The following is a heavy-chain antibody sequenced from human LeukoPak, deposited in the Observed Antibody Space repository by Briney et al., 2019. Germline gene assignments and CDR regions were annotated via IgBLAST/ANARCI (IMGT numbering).Heavy chain of an antibody. J-gene: IGHJ4*02. V-gene: IGHV1-18*01. CDR2: ISAYNGNT. Sequence: ASVKVSCKASGYTFTSYGISWVRQAPGQGLEWMGWISAYNGNTNYAQKLQGRVTMNTDTSTSTAYMELRSLRSDDTAVYYCARGPTYYYDSSADSWGQGTLVTVSS. CDR3: ARGPTYYYDSSADS. CDR1: GYTFTSYG. D-gene: IGHD3-22*01.